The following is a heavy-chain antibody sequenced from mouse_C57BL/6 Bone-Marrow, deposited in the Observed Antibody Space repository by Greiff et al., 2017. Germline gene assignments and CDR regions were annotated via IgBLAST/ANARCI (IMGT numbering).Heavy chain of an antibody. Sequence: QVQLQQSGAELVRPGTSVKVSCKASGYAFTNYLIEWVKQRPGQGLEWIGVVNPGSGGTNYNEKFKGKATLTADKSSSTAYMQLSSLTSEDSSVFFCARAGELGWYFDVWGTGTTVTVSS. D-gene: IGHD4-1*01. V-gene: IGHV1-54*01. CDR1: GYAFTNYL. CDR2: VNPGSGGT. CDR3: ARAGELGWYFDV. J-gene: IGHJ1*03.